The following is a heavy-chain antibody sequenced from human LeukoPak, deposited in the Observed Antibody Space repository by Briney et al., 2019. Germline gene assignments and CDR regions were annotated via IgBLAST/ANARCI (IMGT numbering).Heavy chain of an antibody. J-gene: IGHJ6*03. V-gene: IGHV3-7*01. CDR3: ARVVIMYYYYYMDV. D-gene: IGHD3-16*02. CDR2: IKQDGSEK. CDR1: GFTFSSYW. Sequence: PGGSLRLSCAASGFTFSSYWMSWVRQAPGKGLEWVANIKQDGSEKYYVDSVKGRFTISRDNAKNSLYLQMNSLRAEDTAVYYCARVVIMYYYYYMDVWGKGTTVTVSS.